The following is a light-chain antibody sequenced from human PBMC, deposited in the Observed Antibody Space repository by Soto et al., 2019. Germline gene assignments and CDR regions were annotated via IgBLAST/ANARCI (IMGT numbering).Light chain of an antibody. CDR2: GAS. J-gene: IGKJ4*01. V-gene: IGKV3-15*01. Sequence: ETVMTQSPATLSMSPGERATLSCRASQSLNSDLAWYQQKPGQAPRLPIYGASTRATGIPGRFSGSGSGTEFTLTISSLQSEDFAVYYCQQCNSWPLTFGGGTKV. CDR3: QQCNSWPLT. CDR1: QSLNSD.